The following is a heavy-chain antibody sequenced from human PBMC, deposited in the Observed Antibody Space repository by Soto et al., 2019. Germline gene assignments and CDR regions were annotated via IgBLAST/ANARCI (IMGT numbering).Heavy chain of an antibody. V-gene: IGHV1-18*01. CDR2: LSTYNGDT. CDR1: GYTFTRSG. CDR3: AXXXXAXXYXYGMDV. Sequence: VKVSCKASGYTFTRSGISWVRQAPGQALEWMGWLSTYNGDTNYTQTFQGRVTMTTDTSTSTVYMELRSLRSDDTAVYYCAXXXXAXXYXYGMDVWGKGTPVTVSS. J-gene: IGHJ6*04.